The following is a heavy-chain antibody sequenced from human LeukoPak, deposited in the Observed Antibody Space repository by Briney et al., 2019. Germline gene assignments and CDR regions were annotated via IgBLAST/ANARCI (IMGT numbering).Heavy chain of an antibody. V-gene: IGHV4-34*01. CDR1: GGSFSGYY. D-gene: IGHD4-17*01. Sequence: ETLSLTCAVYGGSFSGYYWSWIRQPPGEGLEWIGEINHSGSTNYNPSLKSRVTISVDTSKNQFSLKLSSVTAADTAVYYCARGRQRDGDYVQALPAGKADVPFDYWGQGTLVTVSS. CDR3: ARGRQRDGDYVQALPAGKADVPFDY. J-gene: IGHJ4*02. CDR2: INHSGST.